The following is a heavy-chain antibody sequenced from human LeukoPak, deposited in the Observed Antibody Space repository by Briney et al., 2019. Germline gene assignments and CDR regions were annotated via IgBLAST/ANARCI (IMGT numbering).Heavy chain of an antibody. Sequence: SETLSLTCAVYGGSFSGYYWSWIRQPPGKGLEWIGEINHSGSTNYNPSLKSRVTISVDTSKNQFSLKLSSVTAADTAVYYCARGQSGGSYSRGWYVFRYWGQGTLVTVSS. J-gene: IGHJ4*02. V-gene: IGHV4-34*01. CDR1: GGSFSGYY. D-gene: IGHD6-19*01. CDR3: ARGQSGGSYSRGWYVFRY. CDR2: INHSGST.